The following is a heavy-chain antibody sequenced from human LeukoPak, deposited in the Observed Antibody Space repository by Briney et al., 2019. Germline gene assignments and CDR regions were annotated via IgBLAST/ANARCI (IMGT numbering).Heavy chain of an antibody. V-gene: IGHV3-23*01. Sequence: HPGGSLRLSCAASGFTFSSYWMSWVRQAPGKGLEWVSAISGSGGSTYYADSVKGRFTISRDNSKNTLYLQMNSLRAEDTAVYYCAKLVYSGIHRVGWYFDLWGRGTLVTVSS. D-gene: IGHD1-26*01. CDR1: GFTFSSYW. J-gene: IGHJ2*01. CDR3: AKLVYSGIHRVGWYFDL. CDR2: ISGSGGST.